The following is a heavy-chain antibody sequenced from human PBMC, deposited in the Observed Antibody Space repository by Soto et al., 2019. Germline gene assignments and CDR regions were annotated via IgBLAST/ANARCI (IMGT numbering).Heavy chain of an antibody. D-gene: IGHD3-3*01. CDR3: ARVQERFLEFLYIPYYYYGMDV. J-gene: IGHJ6*02. Sequence: PSVKVSCKASGYTFTSYGISWVRQAPGQGLEWMGWISAYNGNTNYAQKLQGRVTMTTDTSTSTAYMELRSLRSDDTAVYYCARVQERFLEFLYIPYYYYGMDVWGQGTTVTGSS. CDR2: ISAYNGNT. V-gene: IGHV1-18*04. CDR1: GYTFTSYG.